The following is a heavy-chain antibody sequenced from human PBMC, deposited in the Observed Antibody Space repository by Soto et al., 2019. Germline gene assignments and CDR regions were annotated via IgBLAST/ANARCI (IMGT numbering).Heavy chain of an antibody. Sequence: ASVKVSCKASGYTFTGYYIHWVRQAPGQGLEWMGWFNPNSGDTKYAQKFQGRVTMTRDTSISTAYMEINSLTSGDTAVYFCARSLSTIGARPDYWGQGTLVTVSS. CDR3: ARSLSTIGARPDY. D-gene: IGHD6-6*01. J-gene: IGHJ4*02. V-gene: IGHV1-2*02. CDR2: FNPNSGDT. CDR1: GYTFTGYY.